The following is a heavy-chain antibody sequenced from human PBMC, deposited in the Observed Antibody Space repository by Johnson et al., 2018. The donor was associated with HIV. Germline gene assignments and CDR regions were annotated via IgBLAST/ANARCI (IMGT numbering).Heavy chain of an antibody. CDR1: GFSFSSYG. Sequence: QVQLVESGGGVVQPRRSLRLSCAASGFSFSSYGMHWVRQAAGKGLEWVALIWYDGSNKYYADSVKGRFTISRDNSKNTLYLQMNSLRAEDTAVYYCAGGRNGRNAFDIWGQGTMVTVSS. J-gene: IGHJ3*02. D-gene: IGHD2-8*01. CDR3: AGGRNGRNAFDI. V-gene: IGHV3-33*01. CDR2: IWYDGSNK.